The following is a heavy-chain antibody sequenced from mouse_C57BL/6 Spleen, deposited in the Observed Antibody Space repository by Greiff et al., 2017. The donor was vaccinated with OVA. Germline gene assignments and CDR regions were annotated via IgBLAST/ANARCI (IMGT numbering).Heavy chain of an antibody. J-gene: IGHJ2*01. CDR1: GYTFTSYW. Sequence: VQLQESGAELVKPGASVKLSCKASGYTFTSYWMQWVKQRPGQGLEWIGEIDPSDSYTNYNQKFKGKATLTVDTSSSTAYMQLSSLTSEDSAVYYCARLVTTRYFDYWGQGTTLTVSS. CDR2: IDPSDSYT. D-gene: IGHD2-2*01. CDR3: ARLVTTRYFDY. V-gene: IGHV1-50*01.